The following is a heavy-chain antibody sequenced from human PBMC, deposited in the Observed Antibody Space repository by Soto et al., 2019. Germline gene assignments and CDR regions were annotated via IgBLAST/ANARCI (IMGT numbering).Heavy chain of an antibody. D-gene: IGHD3-16*01. V-gene: IGHV1-69*12. Sequence: QVQLVQSGAEVKKPGSSVKVSCKASGGTFSSYAISWVRQAPGQGLEWMGGIIPIFGTANYAQKFQGRVTLPADESKSTASMELSSLRSEDTAVYYCARDRLMITFGGVGDGRWFAFDIWGQGTMVTVSS. CDR3: ARDRLMITFGGVGDGRWFAFDI. J-gene: IGHJ3*02. CDR1: GGTFSSYA. CDR2: IIPIFGTA.